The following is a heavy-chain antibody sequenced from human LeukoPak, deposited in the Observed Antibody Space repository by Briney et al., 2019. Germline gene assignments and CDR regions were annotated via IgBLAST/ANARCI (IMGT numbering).Heavy chain of an antibody. CDR3: ARVNGDLHWYFDL. D-gene: IGHD4-17*01. V-gene: IGHV1-2*06. CDR1: GYTFTGHY. CDR2: INPNSGGT. Sequence: ASVKVYCKASGYTFTGHYMHCVRQAPGQGLEWMGRINPNSGGTNYAQKFQGRVTRSRHTSISTGYMELSRLRSDDTAVYYCARVNGDLHWYFDLWGRGTLVTVS. J-gene: IGHJ2*01.